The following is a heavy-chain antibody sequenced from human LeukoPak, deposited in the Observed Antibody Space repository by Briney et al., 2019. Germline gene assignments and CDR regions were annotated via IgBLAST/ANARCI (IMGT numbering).Heavy chain of an antibody. J-gene: IGHJ4*02. CDR2: INHSERT. CDR3: ASADGDGYNDGFDY. D-gene: IGHD5-24*01. V-gene: IGHV4-34*01. Sequence: SETLSLTCAVYGGSFSGYYWSWIRQPPGKGLEWIGEINHSERTNNNPSLKSGVTISVDTSKNQFSLKLSSVTAADTAVYYCASADGDGYNDGFDYWGQGTLVTVSS. CDR1: GGSFSGYY.